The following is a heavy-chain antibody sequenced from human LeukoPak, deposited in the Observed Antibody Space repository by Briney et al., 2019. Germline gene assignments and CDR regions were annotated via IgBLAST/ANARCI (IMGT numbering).Heavy chain of an antibody. J-gene: IGHJ4*02. D-gene: IGHD5-24*01. Sequence: SETLSLTCAVYGGSFSGYYWSWIRQPPGKGLEWIGEINHSGSTNYNPSLKSRVTISVDTSKNQFSLKLSSVTAADTAVYYCARGERWLRLRPFDYWGQGILVTVSS. V-gene: IGHV4-34*01. CDR2: INHSGST. CDR1: GGSFSGYY. CDR3: ARGERWLRLRPFDY.